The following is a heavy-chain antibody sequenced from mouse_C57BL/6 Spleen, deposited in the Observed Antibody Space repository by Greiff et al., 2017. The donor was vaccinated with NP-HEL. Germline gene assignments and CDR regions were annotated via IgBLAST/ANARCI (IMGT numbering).Heavy chain of an antibody. CDR3: AREGKDSSGYDY. CDR1: GYSFTGYY. J-gene: IGHJ2*01. Sequence: VQLQQSGPELVKPGASVKISCKASGYSFTGYYMNWVKQSPEKSLEWIGEINPSTGGTTYNQKFKAKATLTVDKASSTAYMQLKSLTSEDSAVYYCAREGKDSSGYDYWGQGTTLTVSS. D-gene: IGHD3-2*02. V-gene: IGHV1-42*01. CDR2: INPSTGGT.